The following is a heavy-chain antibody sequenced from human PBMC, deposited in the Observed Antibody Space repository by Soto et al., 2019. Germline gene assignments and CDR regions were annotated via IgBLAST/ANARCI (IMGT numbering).Heavy chain of an antibody. CDR3: AKGATVTTHYQYYGMDV. V-gene: IGHV3-43D*04. J-gene: IGHJ6*02. CDR1: GFTFDDFA. Sequence: GGSLRLSCAASGFTFDDFAMCWVRQVPGKGLEWISLVNWDCDTTFYADSVKGRFIISRDNSKNSVYLQMNSLRSEDSAMYYCAKGATVTTHYQYYGMDVWGQGTTVTVSS. D-gene: IGHD4-17*01. CDR2: VNWDCDTT.